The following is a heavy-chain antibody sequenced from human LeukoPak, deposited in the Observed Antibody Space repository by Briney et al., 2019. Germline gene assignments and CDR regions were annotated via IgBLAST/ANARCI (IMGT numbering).Heavy chain of an antibody. CDR3: AREVGCSGGSCYSSRWFDP. D-gene: IGHD2-15*01. V-gene: IGHV3-53*01. J-gene: IGHJ5*02. Sequence: PGGSLRLSCAASGFAVSRNYMSWVRQAPGKGLEWVSGIYSGGNTYYADSVRGRFTISRDISKNTLYLQMNSLRAEDTAAYYCAREVGCSGGSCYSSRWFDPWGQGTLVTVSS. CDR2: IYSGGNT. CDR1: GFAVSRNY.